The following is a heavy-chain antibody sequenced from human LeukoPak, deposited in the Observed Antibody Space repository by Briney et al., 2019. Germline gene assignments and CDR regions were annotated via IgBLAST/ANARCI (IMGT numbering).Heavy chain of an antibody. CDR3: ARVYLGVAAREPFDY. Sequence: ASVKVSCKASGGTFSSYAISWVRQAPGQGLEWMGGIIPIFGTANYAQKFQGRVTITADESTSTAYMELSSLRSEDTAAYYCARVYLGVAAREPFDYWGQGTLVTVSS. V-gene: IGHV1-69*13. CDR1: GGTFSSYA. CDR2: IIPIFGTA. D-gene: IGHD6-6*01. J-gene: IGHJ4*02.